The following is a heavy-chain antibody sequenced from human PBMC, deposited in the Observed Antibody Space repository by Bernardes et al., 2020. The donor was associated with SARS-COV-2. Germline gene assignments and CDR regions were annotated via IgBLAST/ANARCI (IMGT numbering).Heavy chain of an antibody. J-gene: IGHJ4*02. CDR1: GFTFSSNY. V-gene: IGHV3-66*04. Sequence: GGSLRLSCAASGFTFSSNYMTWVRQAPGKGLEWVSLIYSDGTTSYVDSVKGRFTISRDNSKNTLYLQMNSLRAEDTAIYYCAKLPNWNNGGYLDYWGQGTTVTVSS. D-gene: IGHD1-1*01. CDR3: AKLPNWNNGGYLDY. CDR2: IYSDGTT.